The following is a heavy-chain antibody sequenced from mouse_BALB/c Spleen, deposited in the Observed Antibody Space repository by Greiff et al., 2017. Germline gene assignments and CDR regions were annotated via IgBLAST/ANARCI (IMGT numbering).Heavy chain of an antibody. J-gene: IGHJ4*01. CDR1: GFTFSDYG. Sequence: EVKLEESGGGLVQPGGSRKLSCAASGFTFSDYGMAWVRQAPGKGPEWVAFISNLAYSIYYADTVTGRFTISRENAKNTLYLEMSSLRSEDTAMYYCARRLLPYYAMDYWGQGTSVTVSS. CDR2: ISNLAYSI. V-gene: IGHV5-15*02. D-gene: IGHD2-3*01. CDR3: ARRLLPYYAMDY.